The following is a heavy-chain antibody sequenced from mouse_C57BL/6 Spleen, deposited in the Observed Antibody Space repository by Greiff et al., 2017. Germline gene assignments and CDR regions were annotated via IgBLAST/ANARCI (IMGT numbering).Heavy chain of an antibody. D-gene: IGHD2-2*01. CDR2: INPNNGGT. CDR1: GYTFTDYY. CDR3: ARWLPRGYFDY. Sequence: EVQLQQSGPELVKPGASVKISCKASGYTFTDYYMNWVKQSHGKSLEWIGDINPNNGGTSYNQKFKGKATLTVDKSSSTAYMELRSLTSDDSAVYYCARWLPRGYFDYWGQGTTLTVSS. V-gene: IGHV1-26*01. J-gene: IGHJ2*01.